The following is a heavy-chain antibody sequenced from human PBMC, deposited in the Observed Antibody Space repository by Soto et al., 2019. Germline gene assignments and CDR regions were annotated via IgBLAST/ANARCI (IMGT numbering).Heavy chain of an antibody. D-gene: IGHD4-17*01. CDR2: IRSKAYGGAP. CDR1: GCNFGNYG. V-gene: IGHV3-49*03. CDR3: TRAVTVTNIGFDY. Sequence: GSLRISCKTSGCNFGNYGMSWFRQAPGKGLEWVGFIRSKAYGGAPEYAASVKGRFNISRDDSKSIAYLQMDSLKTEDTAVYYCTRAVTVTNIGFDYWGQGTLVTVSS. J-gene: IGHJ4*02.